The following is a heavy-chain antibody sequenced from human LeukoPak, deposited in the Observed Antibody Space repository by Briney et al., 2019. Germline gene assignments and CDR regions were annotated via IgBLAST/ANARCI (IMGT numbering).Heavy chain of an antibody. CDR1: GGSISSYY. Sequence: SETLSLTCTVSGGSISSYYWSWIRQPPGKGLEGIGYIYYSGSTNYNPSPKSRVTISVDTSKNQFSLKLSSVTAADTAVYYCARGSLLRGWFDPWGQGTLVTVSS. V-gene: IGHV4-59*01. J-gene: IGHJ5*02. CDR3: ARGSLLRGWFDP. CDR2: IYYSGST.